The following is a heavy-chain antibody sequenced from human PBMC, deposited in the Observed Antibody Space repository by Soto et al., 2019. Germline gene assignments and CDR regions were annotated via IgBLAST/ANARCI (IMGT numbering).Heavy chain of an antibody. V-gene: IGHV4-34*01. CDR2: INHSGST. D-gene: IGHD3-9*01. CDR3: ARGGRYFDWARAYYFDS. CDR1: GGSFSGYY. J-gene: IGHJ4*02. Sequence: QVQLQQWGAGLLKPSETLTLTCAVYGGSFSGYYWSWIRQPPGKGLEWIGEINHSGSTNYNPSLKSRVTISVDTSKNQFSLKLSSVTAADTAVYYCARGGRYFDWARAYYFDSWGPGTLVTVSS.